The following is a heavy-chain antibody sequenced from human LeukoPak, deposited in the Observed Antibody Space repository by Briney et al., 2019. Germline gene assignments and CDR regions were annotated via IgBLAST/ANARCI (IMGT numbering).Heavy chain of an antibody. D-gene: IGHD1-26*01. V-gene: IGHV3-23*01. CDR3: TRAWEIPRGNWFDP. CDR1: GFTFSSYA. Sequence: QPGGSLRLSCAASGFTFSSYAMSWVRQAPGKGLEWVSAISGSGGSTYYADSVKGRFTISRDNSKNTLYLQMNSLRAEDTAVYYCTRAWEIPRGNWFDPWGQGTLVTVSS. CDR2: ISGSGGST. J-gene: IGHJ5*02.